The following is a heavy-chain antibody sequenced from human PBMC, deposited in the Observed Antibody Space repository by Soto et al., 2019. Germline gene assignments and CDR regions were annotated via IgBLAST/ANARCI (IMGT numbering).Heavy chain of an antibody. CDR1: GASINNNDYY. D-gene: IGHD3-22*01. V-gene: IGHV4-30-4*01. J-gene: IGHJ2*01. CDR2: VYYSGTT. Sequence: SETLSLSCTVSGASINNNDYYWSWIRQTPGKGLEWIGYVYYSGTTDYIPSLKSRLSMSIDKSQNQFTLKLNSVTAADTATYYCARMSYFYDKWYFDLWGRGTLVTVSS. CDR3: ARMSYFYDKWYFDL.